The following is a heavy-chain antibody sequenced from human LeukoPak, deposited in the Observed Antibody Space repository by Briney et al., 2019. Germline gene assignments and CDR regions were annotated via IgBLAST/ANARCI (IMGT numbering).Heavy chain of an antibody. V-gene: IGHV1-2*02. Sequence: ASVKVSCKASGYTFTGYYMHWVRQAPGQGLEWMGWINPNSGGTNYAQKFQGRVTMTRDTSISTAYMELSSLRSDDTAVYYCARDTAYSGHFDFWGQGTLVTVSS. D-gene: IGHD2-15*01. CDR1: GYTFTGYY. CDR2: INPNSGGT. CDR3: ARDTAYSGHFDF. J-gene: IGHJ4*02.